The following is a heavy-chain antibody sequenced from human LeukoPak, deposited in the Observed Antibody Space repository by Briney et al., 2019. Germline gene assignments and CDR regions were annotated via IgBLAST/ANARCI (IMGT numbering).Heavy chain of an antibody. CDR2: ISGSGGST. Sequence: PGGSLRLSCAASGFTFSSYAMSWVRQAPGKGLEWVSAISGSGGSTYYADSVKGRFTISRDNSKNTLYLQMNSLRAEDTAVYYCVGKVTGSGSYYPPDFDYWGQGTLVTVSS. CDR3: VGKVTGSGSYYPPDFDY. J-gene: IGHJ4*02. D-gene: IGHD3-10*01. V-gene: IGHV3-23*01. CDR1: GFTFSSYA.